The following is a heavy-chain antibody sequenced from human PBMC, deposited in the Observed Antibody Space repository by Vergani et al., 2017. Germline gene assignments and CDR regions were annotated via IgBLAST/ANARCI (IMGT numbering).Heavy chain of an antibody. CDR3: ASGLDIVVVPAAITRYYYYMDV. J-gene: IGHJ6*03. Sequence: QVQLVQSGAEVKKPGSSVKVSCKASGGTFSSYAISWVRQAPGQGLEWMGGIIPIFVTANYAQKFQGRVTITADESTSTAYMELSSLRSEDTAVYYCASGLDIVVVPAAITRYYYYMDVWGKGTTVTVSS. D-gene: IGHD2-2*03. CDR1: GGTFSSYA. V-gene: IGHV1-69*01. CDR2: IIPIFVTA.